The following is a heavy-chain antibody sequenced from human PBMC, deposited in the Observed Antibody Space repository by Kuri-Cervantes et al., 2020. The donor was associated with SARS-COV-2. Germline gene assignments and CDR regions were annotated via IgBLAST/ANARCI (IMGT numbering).Heavy chain of an antibody. CDR1: GGSFSGYY. CDR3: ARFLGSFPYYYDSSGYXXEGAFDI. D-gene: IGHD3-22*01. J-gene: IGHJ3*02. CDR2: INHSGST. Sequence: SETLSLTCAVYGGSFSGYYWSWIRQPPGKGLEWIGEINHSGSTNYNPSLKSRVTISVDTSKNQFSLKLSSVTAADTAVYYCARFLGSFPYYYDSSGYXXEGAFDIWGQGTMVTVSS. V-gene: IGHV4-34*01.